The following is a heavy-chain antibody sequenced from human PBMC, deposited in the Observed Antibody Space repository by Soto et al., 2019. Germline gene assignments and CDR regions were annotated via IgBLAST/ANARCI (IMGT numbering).Heavy chain of an antibody. CDR1: GFTFGDYA. J-gene: IGHJ4*02. V-gene: IGHV3-9*01. CDR3: ARDFGIAVASLNPDY. CDR2: FKWNSGDV. D-gene: IGHD6-13*01. Sequence: PGGSLRLSCAASGFTFGDYAMHWVRQVPGKGLEWVSGFKWNSGDVGYADSVKGRFTISRDNAKNTVDLQMNSLTLNDSGVYFCARDFGIAVASLNPDYWGQGTLVTVSS.